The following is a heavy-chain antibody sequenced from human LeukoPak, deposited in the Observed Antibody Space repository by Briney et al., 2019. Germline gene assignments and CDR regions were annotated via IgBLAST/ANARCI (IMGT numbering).Heavy chain of an antibody. CDR2: IYYSGST. Sequence: SETLSLTCAVSGGSISSHFWSWIRQPPGKGLEWIGHIYYSGSTNYNPSLKSRVTISVDTSKNQFSLMLSSVTAADTAVYYCARAGYDYLWGSYRPTWFDPWGQGTLVTVSS. V-gene: IGHV4-59*11. D-gene: IGHD3-16*02. CDR1: GGSISSHF. J-gene: IGHJ5*02. CDR3: ARAGYDYLWGSYRPTWFDP.